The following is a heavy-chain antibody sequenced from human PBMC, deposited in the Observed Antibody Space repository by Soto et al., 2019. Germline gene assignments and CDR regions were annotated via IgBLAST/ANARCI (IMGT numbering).Heavy chain of an antibody. D-gene: IGHD6-19*01. Sequence: QVQLVQSGAEVKKPGASVKVSCKASGYTFTSYDINWVRQATGQGLEWMGWMNPNSGNTGYAQKFQGRVNMTRNTSISTAYMELSSLRSEDTAVYYCARVRIAVAHDAFDIWGQGTMVTVSS. CDR1: GYTFTSYD. J-gene: IGHJ3*02. CDR3: ARVRIAVAHDAFDI. V-gene: IGHV1-8*01. CDR2: MNPNSGNT.